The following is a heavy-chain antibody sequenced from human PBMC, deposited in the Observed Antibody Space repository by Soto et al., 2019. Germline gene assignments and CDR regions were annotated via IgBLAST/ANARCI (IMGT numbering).Heavy chain of an antibody. CDR1: GGSISSGGYF. Sequence: QVQLQESGPGLVEPSQTLSLTCTVSGGSISSGGYFWSWIRQPPGKGLEWIGHVYNIGSTYSNPSLTSRVTISVDTSKNQFSLRLSFVTAADTAVYYCAMGPAGDKVDYWGQGTLVTVSS. V-gene: IGHV4-30-4*01. D-gene: IGHD7-27*01. J-gene: IGHJ4*02. CDR2: VYNIGST. CDR3: AMGPAGDKVDY.